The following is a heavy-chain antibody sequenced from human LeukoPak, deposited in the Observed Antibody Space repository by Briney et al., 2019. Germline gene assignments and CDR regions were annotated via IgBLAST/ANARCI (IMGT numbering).Heavy chain of an antibody. Sequence: PSETLSLTCAVYGGSFSGYYWSWIRQPPGKGLEWIGEINHSGSTNYNPSLKSRATISVDTSKNQFSLTLSSVTAADTAVYYCARVETTMIRYWGQGTLVAVSS. D-gene: IGHD3-16*01. CDR3: ARVETTMIRY. CDR1: GGSFSGYY. CDR2: INHSGST. J-gene: IGHJ4*02. V-gene: IGHV4-34*09.